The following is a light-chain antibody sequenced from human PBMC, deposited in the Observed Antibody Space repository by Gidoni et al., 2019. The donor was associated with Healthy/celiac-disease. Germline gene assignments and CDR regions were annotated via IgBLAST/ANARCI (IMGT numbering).Light chain of an antibody. J-gene: IGKJ4*01. Sequence: SPGTLSLSPGERATLSCRASQSVSSSYLAWYQQKPGQAPRLLIYGASSRATGIPDRFSGSWSGTDFTLTISRLEPEDFAVYYCQQYGSSPRAFGGGTKVEIK. V-gene: IGKV3-20*01. CDR3: QQYGSSPRA. CDR1: QSVSSSY. CDR2: GAS.